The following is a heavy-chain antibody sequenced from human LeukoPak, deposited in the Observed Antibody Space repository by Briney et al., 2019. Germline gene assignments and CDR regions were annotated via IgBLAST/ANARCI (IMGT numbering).Heavy chain of an antibody. D-gene: IGHD5-24*01. CDR1: GFTFSSYW. J-gene: IGHJ4*02. Sequence: GGSLRLSCAVSGFTFSSYWMHWVRQAPGKGLEWVSRINNDGSSTVYGDSVKGRFTISRDNAKNTLYLQMNSLRAEDTAVYYCAREQMATPIPDHRGQGTLVTVSS. CDR2: INNDGSST. CDR3: AREQMATPIPDH. V-gene: IGHV3-74*01.